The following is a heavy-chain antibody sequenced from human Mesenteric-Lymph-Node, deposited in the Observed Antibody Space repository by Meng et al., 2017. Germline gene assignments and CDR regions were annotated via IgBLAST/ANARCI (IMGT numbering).Heavy chain of an antibody. Sequence: QVQLVQSGAELKKPGASVKVSCKASGYTFTSYGIHWVRQAPGQGLEWMGWINVGNDKRKYSQKFQGRVTITRDTSASTVYMEVSSLRSEDTAVYYCARDRPYFDSNWFDPWGQGTLVTVSS. CDR1: GYTFTSYG. D-gene: IGHD3-9*01. CDR3: ARDRPYFDSNWFDP. CDR2: INVGNDKR. V-gene: IGHV1-3*01. J-gene: IGHJ5*02.